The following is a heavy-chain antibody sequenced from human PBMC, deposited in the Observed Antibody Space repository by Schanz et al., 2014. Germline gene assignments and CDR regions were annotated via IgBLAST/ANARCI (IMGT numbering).Heavy chain of an antibody. D-gene: IGHD6-19*01. V-gene: IGHV3-33*01. CDR1: GFAFNNYG. CDR3: ASVIMVAGNHRDGRDV. CDR2: IWYDGNNK. Sequence: QVQLAESGGGVVQPGRSLRLSCAASGFAFNNYGMHWVRQAPGKGLEWVAIIWYDGNNKKYADSVKGRFTISRDNFKNTLFLQMNSLRAEDTAAYYCASVIMVAGNHRDGRDVWGQGTTVIVSS. J-gene: IGHJ6*02.